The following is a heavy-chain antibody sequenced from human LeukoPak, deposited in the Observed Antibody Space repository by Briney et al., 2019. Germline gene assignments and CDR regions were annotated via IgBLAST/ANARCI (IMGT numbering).Heavy chain of an antibody. CDR1: GGSISSYY. CDR3: ARAASGSYKRGFDI. D-gene: IGHD3-22*01. CDR2: IYYSGST. Sequence: PSETLSLTCTVSGGSISSYYWSWIRQPPGKGLEWIGYIYYSGSTNYNSSLKSRVTISVDTSKNQFSLKPSSVTAADTAVYYCARAASGSYKRGFDIWGQGTMVTVSS. V-gene: IGHV4-59*01. J-gene: IGHJ3*02.